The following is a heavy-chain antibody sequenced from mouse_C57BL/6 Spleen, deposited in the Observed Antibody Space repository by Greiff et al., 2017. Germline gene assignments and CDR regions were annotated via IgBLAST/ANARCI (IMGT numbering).Heavy chain of an antibody. D-gene: IGHD3-2*02. J-gene: IGHJ3*01. CDR2: IDPSDSYT. CDR3: ARHTAQATPFAY. Sequence: QVQLQQPGAELVMPGASVKLSCKASGYTFTSYWMHWVKQRPGQGLEWIGEIDPSDSYTNYNQKFKGKSTLTVDKSSSTAYMQLSSLTSEDSAVYYCARHTAQATPFAYWGQGTLVTVSA. V-gene: IGHV1-69*01. CDR1: GYTFTSYW.